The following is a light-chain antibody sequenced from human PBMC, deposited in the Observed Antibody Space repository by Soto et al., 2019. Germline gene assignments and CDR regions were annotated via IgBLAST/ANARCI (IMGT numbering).Light chain of an antibody. V-gene: IGKV3-15*01. Sequence: EIVFPQTPATLSASPGERLTLSCRARQSVGSNLAWYQQKPGQAPRLLIYGASTRATGIPARFSGSGSEREFTLTISSLQAEDSAVYFCKQYNTGTTWTFGQGTKVDIK. CDR3: KQYNTGTTWT. J-gene: IGKJ1*01. CDR2: GAS. CDR1: QSVGSN.